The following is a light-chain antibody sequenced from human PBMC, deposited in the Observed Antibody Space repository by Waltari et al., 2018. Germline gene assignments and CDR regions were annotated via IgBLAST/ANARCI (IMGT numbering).Light chain of an antibody. CDR3: QEYYSTPPT. CDR2: WAS. CDR1: KSRLYSFNKKDH. Sequence: EIVMTQSPDSLAVSLGERATIKCKTSKSRLYSFNKKDHLAWFQQKPRQPPKLLFYWASTREAGVPVRFSGSGAGTDFTLAISSLQAADVAVYYCQEYYSTPPTFGGGTKVQIK. J-gene: IGKJ4*01. V-gene: IGKV4-1*01.